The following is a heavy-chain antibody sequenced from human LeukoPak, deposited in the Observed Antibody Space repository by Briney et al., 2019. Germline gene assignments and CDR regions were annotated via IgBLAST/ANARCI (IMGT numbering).Heavy chain of an antibody. CDR3: ARDSSPTVTTTDDY. CDR2: IEPDGSER. J-gene: IGHJ4*02. V-gene: IGHV3-7*01. CDR1: GFTFSSYW. Sequence: GGSLRLSCITSGFTFSSYWMSWVRQAPGKGLEWVANIEPDGSERYYVDSVKGRFTISRDNAKNSLYLQMNSLRAEDTAVYYCARDSSPTVTTTDDYWGQGTLVTVSS. D-gene: IGHD4-17*01.